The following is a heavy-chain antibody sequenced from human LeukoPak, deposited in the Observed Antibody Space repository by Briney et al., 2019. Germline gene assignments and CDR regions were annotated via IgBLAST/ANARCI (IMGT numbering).Heavy chain of an antibody. CDR1: GFTFSNYA. J-gene: IGHJ4*02. CDR3: AKEDDIAAERAPFDY. Sequence: GGSLRLSCVASGFTFSNYAMTWVRQAPGEGLEWVSGISGNAASTYYADSVKGRFNIARDNSKNTLYLQMNSLRAEDTAVYYCAKEDDIAAERAPFDYWGQGALVTVSS. CDR2: ISGNAAST. V-gene: IGHV3-23*01. D-gene: IGHD6-6*01.